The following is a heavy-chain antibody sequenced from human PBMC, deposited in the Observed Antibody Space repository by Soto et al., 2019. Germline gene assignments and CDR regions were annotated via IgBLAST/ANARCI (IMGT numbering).Heavy chain of an antibody. J-gene: IGHJ3*02. Sequence: GGSLRLSCAASVFTFSSYAMSWVRQAPGKGLEWVSTFRGSGDGTYYADSVKGRFTVSRVNSNNQLYLQMNGLRAEDTAVYYCAKGPDPGAFDIWGQGTMVTVSS. CDR3: AKGPDPGAFDI. CDR2: FRGSGDGT. CDR1: VFTFSSYA. V-gene: IGHV3-23*01. D-gene: IGHD3-10*01.